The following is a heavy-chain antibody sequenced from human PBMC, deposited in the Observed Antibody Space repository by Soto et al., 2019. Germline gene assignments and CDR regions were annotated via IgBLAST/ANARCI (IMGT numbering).Heavy chain of an antibody. CDR1: GLTFSSYS. CDR2: ISSSSSYI. Sequence: GGSLRLSCAASGLTFSSYSMNWVRQAPGKGLEWVSSISSSSSYIYYADSVKGRFTISRDNAKNSLYLQMNSLRAEDTAVYYCARDPSVVVTAHRDYYYYGMDVWGQGTTVTVSS. V-gene: IGHV3-21*01. J-gene: IGHJ6*02. D-gene: IGHD2-21*02. CDR3: ARDPSVVVTAHRDYYYYGMDV.